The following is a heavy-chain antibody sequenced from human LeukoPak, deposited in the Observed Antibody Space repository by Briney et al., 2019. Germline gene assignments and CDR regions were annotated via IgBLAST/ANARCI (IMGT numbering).Heavy chain of an antibody. V-gene: IGHV5-10-1*01. D-gene: IGHD6-19*01. CDR2: IDPSDSYT. CDR1: GYSFTSYW. Sequence: GESLKISCKGSGYSFTSYWISWVRQMPGKGLEWMGRIDPSDSYTNYSPSFQGHVTISADRSISTAYLQWSSLKASDTAMYYCAITTVAGLLFDYWGQGTLVTVSP. J-gene: IGHJ4*02. CDR3: AITTVAGLLFDY.